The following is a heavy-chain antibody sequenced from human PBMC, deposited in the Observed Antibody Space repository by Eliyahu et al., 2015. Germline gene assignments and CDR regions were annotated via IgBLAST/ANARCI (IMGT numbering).Heavy chain of an antibody. J-gene: IGHJ4*02. D-gene: IGHD3-22*01. Sequence: EVQLLESGGGLVQPGGSLRXSCAXFGFTFSXXARSWXRQAPGKGLEWXXAIXGSGGSTYYADSVKGRFTISRDNSKNTLYLQMNSLRAEDTAVYYCAKDVYLAYVVITPYYFDYWGQGTLVTVSS. V-gene: IGHV3-23*01. CDR1: GFTFSXXA. CDR3: AKDVYLAYVVITPYYFDY. CDR2: IXGSGGST.